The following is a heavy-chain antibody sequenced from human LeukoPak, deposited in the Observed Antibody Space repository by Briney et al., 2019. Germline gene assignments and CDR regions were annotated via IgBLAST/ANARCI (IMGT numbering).Heavy chain of an antibody. CDR1: GFTFSSYG. CDR3: ARLVLYAMIVVVIIGHCMGY. CDR2: IRYDGSNK. Sequence: GGSLRLSCAASGFTFSSYGMHWVRQAPGKGLEWVAFIRYDGSNKYYADSVKGRFTISRDNSKNTLYLQMNSLRAEDTAVYYCARLVLYAMIVVVIIGHCMGYWGQGTLVTVSS. V-gene: IGHV3-30*02. J-gene: IGHJ4*02. D-gene: IGHD3-22*01.